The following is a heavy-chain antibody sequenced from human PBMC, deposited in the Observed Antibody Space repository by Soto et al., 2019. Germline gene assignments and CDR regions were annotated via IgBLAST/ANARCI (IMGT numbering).Heavy chain of an antibody. Sequence: EVQLLESGGGLVQPGGSLRLSCAASGFTFSSYAMSWVRQAPGKGLEWVSAISGSGGSTYYADSVKGRFTISRDNSKNTLYLQMNSLRAADTAVYYCAKDRPPYYYDSSGYFQAWGQGTLVTVSS. CDR2: ISGSGGST. V-gene: IGHV3-23*01. D-gene: IGHD3-22*01. CDR1: GFTFSSYA. CDR3: AKDRPPYYYDSSGYFQA. J-gene: IGHJ5*02.